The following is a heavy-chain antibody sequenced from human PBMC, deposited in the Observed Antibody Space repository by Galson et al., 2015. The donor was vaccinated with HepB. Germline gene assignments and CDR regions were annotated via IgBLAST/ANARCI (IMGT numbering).Heavy chain of an antibody. D-gene: IGHD3-10*01. CDR3: ARDLITMVRGVITKGIDY. V-gene: IGHV1-18*04. J-gene: IGHJ4*02. CDR1: GSTFTSYG. CDR2: ISAYNGNT. Sequence: SVKVSCKASGSTFTSYGISWVRQAPGQGLEWMGWISAYNGNTNYAQKLQGRVTMTTDTSTSTAYMGLRSLRSDDTAVYYCARDLITMVRGVITKGIDYWGQGTLVTVSS.